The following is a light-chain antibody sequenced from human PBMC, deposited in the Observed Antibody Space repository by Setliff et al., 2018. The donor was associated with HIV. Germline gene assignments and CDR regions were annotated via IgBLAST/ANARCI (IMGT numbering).Light chain of an antibody. Sequence: QSALTQPRSVSGSPGQSVTISCTGTSNDVGGHNYVSWYQQHPGKAPKLMIHDVSKRPSGVPDRFSGSKSGNTASLTISGLQAEDEADYYCCSYAGSYTYVFGTGTKVTVL. CDR2: DVS. J-gene: IGLJ1*01. CDR3: CSYAGSYTYV. V-gene: IGLV2-11*01. CDR1: SNDVGGHNY.